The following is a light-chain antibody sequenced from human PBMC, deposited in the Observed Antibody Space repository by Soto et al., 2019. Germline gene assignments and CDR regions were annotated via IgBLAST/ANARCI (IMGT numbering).Light chain of an antibody. Sequence: DIVLTQSPGNLSLTPGEGATLFRRASQRISSVYLAWYQQKPGQAPRLLIYGASFRATGIPDRFSGSGSGTDFTLTISRLEPEDFAVYYCQQYGRSPPGFTFGPGTTVDMK. J-gene: IGKJ3*01. CDR2: GAS. V-gene: IGKV3-20*01. CDR1: QRISSVY. CDR3: QQYGRSPPGFT.